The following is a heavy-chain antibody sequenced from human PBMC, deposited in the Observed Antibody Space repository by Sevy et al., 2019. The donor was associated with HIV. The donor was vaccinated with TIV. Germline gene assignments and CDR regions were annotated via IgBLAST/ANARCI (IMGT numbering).Heavy chain of an antibody. D-gene: IGHD2-2*01. Sequence: GGSLRLSCAASGFTFSGSAMHWVRQASGKGLEWVGRIRSKANSYATAYAASVKGRFTISGDDSKNTANLQMNSLKTQDTDVYYCTRQGDIVLVPAAIRGAFDIWGQGTMVTVSS. CDR3: TRQGDIVLVPAAIRGAFDI. CDR2: IRSKANSYAT. V-gene: IGHV3-73*01. CDR1: GFTFSGSA. J-gene: IGHJ3*02.